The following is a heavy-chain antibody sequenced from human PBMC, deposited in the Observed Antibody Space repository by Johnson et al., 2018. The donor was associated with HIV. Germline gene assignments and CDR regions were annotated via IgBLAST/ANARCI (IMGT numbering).Heavy chain of an antibody. V-gene: IGHV3-66*01. CDR2: IYSGGST. J-gene: IGHJ3*02. CDR3: SKNSRITYDARSAFDI. CDR1: GFTVSSNY. D-gene: IGHD3-3*01. Sequence: EVQLVESGGALVKPGGSLRLSCAASGFTVSSNYMTWVRQAPGKGLEWVSVIYSGGSTYYADSVKGRFIISRDNSKNTLLLQKNSLRAEDTAVYYCSKNSRITYDARSAFDIWGQGTMVTVSS.